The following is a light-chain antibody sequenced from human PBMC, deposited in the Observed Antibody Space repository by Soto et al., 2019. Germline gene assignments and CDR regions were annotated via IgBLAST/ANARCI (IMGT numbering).Light chain of an antibody. CDR3: QQYNTYWGYI. V-gene: IGKV1-5*03. J-gene: IGKJ2*01. Sequence: DIPMTQSPSTLSASVGDRVTITCRASQSISSWLAWYQQKPGKAPKLLIYKASTFESGVPSRFSGSGSGTEFTLTISSLQPDDFATYYCQQYNTYWGYIFGQGTKLDIK. CDR1: QSISSW. CDR2: KAS.